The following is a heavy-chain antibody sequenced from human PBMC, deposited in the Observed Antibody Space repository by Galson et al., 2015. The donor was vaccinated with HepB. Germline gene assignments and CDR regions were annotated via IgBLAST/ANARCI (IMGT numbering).Heavy chain of an antibody. J-gene: IGHJ6*03. V-gene: IGHV4-34*01. CDR2: INHSGST. D-gene: IGHD6-6*01. Sequence: ETLSLTCAVYGGSFSGYYWSWIRQPPGKGLEWIGEINHSGSTNYNPSLKSRVTISVDTSKNQFSLKLSSVTAADTAVYYCARGRAALGGLVGSSKYYYYYYYMDVWGKGTTVTVSS. CDR3: ARGRAALGGLVGSSKYYYYYYYMDV. CDR1: GGSFSGYY.